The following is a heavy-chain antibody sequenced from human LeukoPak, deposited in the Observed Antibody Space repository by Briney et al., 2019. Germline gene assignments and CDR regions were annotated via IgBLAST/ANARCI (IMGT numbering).Heavy chain of an antibody. CDR1: GGSFSGYY. CDR2: INHSGST. CDR3: ARGVGWFGELFTPPYYYYMDV. Sequence: SETLSLTCAVYGGSFSGYYWSWIRQPPGKGLEWIGEINHSGSTNYNPSLKSRVTISVDTSKNQFSLKLSSVTAADTAVYYCARGVGWFGELFTPPYYYYMDVWGKGTTVTISS. J-gene: IGHJ6*03. V-gene: IGHV4-34*01. D-gene: IGHD3-10*01.